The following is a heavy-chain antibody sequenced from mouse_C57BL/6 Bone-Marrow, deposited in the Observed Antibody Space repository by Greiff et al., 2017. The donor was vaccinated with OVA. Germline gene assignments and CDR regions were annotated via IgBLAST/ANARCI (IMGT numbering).Heavy chain of an antibody. Sequence: QVQLQQSGAELVKPGASVKISCKASGYAFSSSWMNWVKQRPGKGLVWIGQIYPGDGDTNYNGKSKGKATLTADKSSSTAYMQLSSLTSEDAAVYFCARIGYYSYAMDYWGQGTSVTVSS. CDR1: GYAFSSSW. J-gene: IGHJ4*01. D-gene: IGHD2-12*01. CDR3: ARIGYYSYAMDY. V-gene: IGHV1-80*01. CDR2: IYPGDGDT.